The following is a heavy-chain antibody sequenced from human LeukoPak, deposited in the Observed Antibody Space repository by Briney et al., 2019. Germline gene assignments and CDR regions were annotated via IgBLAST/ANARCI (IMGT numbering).Heavy chain of an antibody. Sequence: SETLSLTCTVSGGSISSGGYYWSWIRQHPGKGLEWIGYIYYSGSTYYNPSLKSRVTISVDTSKNQFSLKLSSVTAADTAVYYCARASLENCGGDCYPLDYWGQGTLVTVSS. CDR1: GGSISSGGYY. J-gene: IGHJ4*02. CDR2: IYYSGST. D-gene: IGHD2-21*02. CDR3: ARASLENCGGDCYPLDY. V-gene: IGHV4-31*03.